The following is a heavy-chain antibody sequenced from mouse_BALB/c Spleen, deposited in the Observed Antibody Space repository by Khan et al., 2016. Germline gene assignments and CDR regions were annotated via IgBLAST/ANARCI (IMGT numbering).Heavy chain of an antibody. CDR1: GYTFTDYT. J-gene: IGHJ3*01. CDR2: FNPNSVGT. CDR3: ARGWFPY. V-gene: IGHV1-18*01. Sequence: VRLQQSGPELVKPGASVKISCKTSGYTFTDYTMHWVKQSHGKSLEWIGNFNPNSVGTNYNQKFEGKATLTVDKSSSTAYMELRSLTSEDSAVYYCARGWFPYWGQGTLVTVSA.